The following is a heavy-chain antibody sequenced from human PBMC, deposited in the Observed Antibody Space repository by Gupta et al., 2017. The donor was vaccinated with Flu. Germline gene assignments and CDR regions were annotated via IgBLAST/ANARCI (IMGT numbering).Heavy chain of an antibody. CDR1: GFTFSGNA. Sequence: QVQLVESGGGVVQPGRPLRLSCAASGFTFSGNAMHWVRQAPGKGLEWVAIIWYDGSKEYYADSVKGRCSISRDNSKNILYLQMTSLTAEDSAVYYCARDFCGSTSCYSFHFDSWGPGTLVTVSS. D-gene: IGHD2-2*01. CDR2: IWYDGSKE. CDR3: ARDFCGSTSCYSFHFDS. V-gene: IGHV3-33*01. J-gene: IGHJ4*02.